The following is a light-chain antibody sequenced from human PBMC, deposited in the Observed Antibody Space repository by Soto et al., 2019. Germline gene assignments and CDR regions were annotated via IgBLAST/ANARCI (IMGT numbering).Light chain of an antibody. J-gene: IGLJ1*01. CDR3: AAWDDSLNGLYV. CDR2: NNN. V-gene: IGLV1-44*01. CDR1: SSNIGSGT. Sequence: QSVLTQPPSASGAPGQRVTISCSGSSSNIGSGTVNWYQQLPGTAPKLLIYNNNQWASGVPDRFSGSKSGTSAPLAISGLQSEDEGDYYCAAWDDSLNGLYVFGTGTKSPS.